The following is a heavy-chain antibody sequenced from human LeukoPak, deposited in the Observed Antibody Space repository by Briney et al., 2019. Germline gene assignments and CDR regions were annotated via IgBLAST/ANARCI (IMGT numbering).Heavy chain of an antibody. Sequence: ASVKVSCKASGYTFTSYGISWVRQAPGQGLEWMGWISAYNGNTNYAQKLQGRVTMTTDTSTSTAYMELRSLRSDDTAVYYCARVGVGRGESSSWYFLADYWGQGTLVTVSS. CDR2: ISAYNGNT. V-gene: IGHV1-18*01. CDR1: GYTFTSYG. J-gene: IGHJ4*02. CDR3: ARVGVGRGESSSWYFLADY. D-gene: IGHD6-13*01.